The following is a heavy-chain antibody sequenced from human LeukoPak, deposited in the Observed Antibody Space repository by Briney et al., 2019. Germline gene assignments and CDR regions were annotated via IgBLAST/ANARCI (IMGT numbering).Heavy chain of an antibody. D-gene: IGHD5-12*01. CDR3: ARAPGYDYPNYYYGVDV. V-gene: IGHV4-4*02. CDR2: IHHIGNT. J-gene: IGHJ6*02. CDR1: GGSTISSDW. Sequence: PSGTLSLTCAVSGGSTISSDWWSWVRQPPGKGLEWIGEIHHIGNTSYNSSLKSRVTISIDKSKNQFSLKLSSVTAADTAVYYCARAPGYDYPNYYYGVDVWGQGTTVTVSS.